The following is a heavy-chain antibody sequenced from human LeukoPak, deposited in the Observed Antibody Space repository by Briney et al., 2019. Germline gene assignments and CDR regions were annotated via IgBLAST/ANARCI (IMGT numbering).Heavy chain of an antibody. V-gene: IGHV3-30*03. J-gene: IGHJ6*02. CDR3: AVTTSTTGYYYGMDV. CDR1: VFTFSNYS. D-gene: IGHD4-17*01. Sequence: GGYLRLSCTASVFTFSNYSIHWFRQAPGKGLEWVTVISYDGRNEYYADSVKGRFTISRDNSKNTLFLQMNSLRAEDTAVYYCAVTTSTTGYYYGMDVWGQGTAVTVSS. CDR2: ISYDGRNE.